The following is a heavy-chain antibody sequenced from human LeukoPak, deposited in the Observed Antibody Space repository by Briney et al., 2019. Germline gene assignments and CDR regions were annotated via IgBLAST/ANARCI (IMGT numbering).Heavy chain of an antibody. J-gene: IGHJ4*02. Sequence: ASVKVSCKASGFTFTSYDINWVRQASGQGLEWMGWMNPNNGNTGYAQKFQGRVTMTRDTSISTAYMELSRLRSDDTAVYYCARDLSGTPDYWGQGTLVTVSS. V-gene: IGHV1-8*01. D-gene: IGHD1-26*01. CDR1: GFTFTSYD. CDR3: ARDLSGTPDY. CDR2: MNPNNGNT.